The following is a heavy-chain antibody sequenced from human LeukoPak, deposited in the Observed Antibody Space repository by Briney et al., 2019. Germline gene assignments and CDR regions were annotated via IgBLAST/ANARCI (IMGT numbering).Heavy chain of an antibody. V-gene: IGHV3-30*19. CDR2: IWYDGSNK. Sequence: GGSLRLSCAASGFTFSSYGMHWVRQAPGKGLEWVAVIWYDGSNKYYADSVKGRFTISRDNSKNTLYLQMNSLRAEDTAVYYCARESPPVYYFDYWGQGTLVTVSS. CDR1: GFTFSSYG. CDR3: ARESPPVYYFDY. J-gene: IGHJ4*02.